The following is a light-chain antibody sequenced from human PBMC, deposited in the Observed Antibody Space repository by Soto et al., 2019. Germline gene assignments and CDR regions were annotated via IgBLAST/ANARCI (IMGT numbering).Light chain of an antibody. CDR2: EGS. CDR3: CSYAGSSTYV. V-gene: IGLV2-23*01. Sequence: QAVLTQPASVSGSPGQSITISCTGTSSDVGSYNLVSWYQQHPGKAPKLMIYEGSKRPSGVSNRFSGSKSGKTASLTISGLQAEDEADYYCCSYAGSSTYVFGTGTKLTVL. J-gene: IGLJ1*01. CDR1: SSDVGSYNL.